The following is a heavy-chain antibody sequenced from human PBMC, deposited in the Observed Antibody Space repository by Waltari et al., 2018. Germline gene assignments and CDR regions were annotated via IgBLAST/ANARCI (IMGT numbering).Heavy chain of an antibody. V-gene: IGHV4-39*02. D-gene: IGHD1-7*01. CDR1: GGSISSSSYY. CDR2: IYRGGST. J-gene: IGHJ2*01. Sequence: QLQLQESGPGLVKPSETLSLTCTVSGGSISSSSYYWGWIRQPPGKGLEWVSIIYRGGSTYYADSVRGRFTASENNSKNTLDLQMDRLRAEDTAVYYCARGGLTATTKYAPWYFDLWGRGTLVTVSS. CDR3: ARGGLTATTKYAPWYFDL.